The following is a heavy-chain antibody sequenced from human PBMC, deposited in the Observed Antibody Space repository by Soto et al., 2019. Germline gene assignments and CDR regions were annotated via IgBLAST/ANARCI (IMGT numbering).Heavy chain of an antibody. J-gene: IGHJ4*02. CDR2: IIPILGIA. V-gene: IGHV1-69*02. Sequence: QVQLVQSGAEVKKPGSSVKVSCKASGGTFSSYTISWVRQAPGQGLEWMGRIIPILGIANYAQKFQGRVTITADKSTSTAYMELSSLRSEDTAVYYCARAAAGTLHVGVDYYFDYWGQGTLVTVSS. D-gene: IGHD6-13*01. CDR1: GGTFSSYT. CDR3: ARAAAGTLHVGVDYYFDY.